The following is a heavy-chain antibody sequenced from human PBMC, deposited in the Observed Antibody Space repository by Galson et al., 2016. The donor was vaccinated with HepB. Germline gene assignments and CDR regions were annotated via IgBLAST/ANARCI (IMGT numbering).Heavy chain of an antibody. Sequence: SLRLSCAISGFTFRNYGMHWVRQMPGKGLEWVAVISYDGSNKYYADSVKGRFTISRDNSKNTLFLEMNSLRAEDTAVYYCARELGVYNFWGGYTHYGMDVWGQGTTVTVSS. CDR2: ISYDGSNK. V-gene: IGHV3-30*03. CDR1: GFTFRNYG. CDR3: ARELGVYNFWGGYTHYGMDV. J-gene: IGHJ6*02. D-gene: IGHD3-3*01.